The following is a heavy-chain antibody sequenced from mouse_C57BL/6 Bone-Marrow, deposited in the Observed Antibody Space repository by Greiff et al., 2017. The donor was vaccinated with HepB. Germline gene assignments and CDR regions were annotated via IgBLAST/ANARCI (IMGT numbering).Heavy chain of an antibody. J-gene: IGHJ3*01. V-gene: IGHV5-12*01. CDR3: ARRAYYYGSRAWFAY. CDR1: GFTFSDYY. CDR2: ISNGGGST. Sequence: EVQVVESGGGLVQPGGSLKLSCAASGFTFSDYYMYWVRQTPEKRLEWVAYISNGGGSTYYPDTVKGRFTISRDNAKNTLYLQMSRLKSEDTAMYYCARRAYYYGSRAWFAYWGQGTLVTVSA. D-gene: IGHD1-1*01.